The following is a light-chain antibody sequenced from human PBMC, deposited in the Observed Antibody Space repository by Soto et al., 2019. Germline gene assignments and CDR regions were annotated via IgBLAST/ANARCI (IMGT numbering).Light chain of an antibody. J-gene: IGLJ2*01. CDR1: SGYSNYK. V-gene: IGLV9-49*01. Sequence: QAVVTQPPSASASLGASVTLTCTLSSGYSNYKVDWYQQRPGKGPRFVMRVGTGGIVGSKGDGIPDRFSVLGSGLNRYLTIKNIQEEDESDYHGGADHGSGSNFLVVFGGGTQLTVL. CDR2: VGTGGIVG. CDR3: GADHGSGSNFLVV.